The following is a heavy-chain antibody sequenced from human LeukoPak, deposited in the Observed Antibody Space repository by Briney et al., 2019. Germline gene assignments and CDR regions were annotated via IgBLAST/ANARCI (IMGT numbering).Heavy chain of an antibody. V-gene: IGHV3-53*01. CDR3: ARLHPAGWLGYFDY. Sequence: GGSLRLSCAASGFTFSSYAMSWVRQAPGKGLEWVSVIYSGGSTYYADSVKGRFTISRDNSKNTLYLQMNSLRAEDTAVYYCARLHPAGWLGYFDYWGQGSLVTVSS. D-gene: IGHD3-22*01. CDR2: IYSGGST. CDR1: GFTFSSYA. J-gene: IGHJ4*02.